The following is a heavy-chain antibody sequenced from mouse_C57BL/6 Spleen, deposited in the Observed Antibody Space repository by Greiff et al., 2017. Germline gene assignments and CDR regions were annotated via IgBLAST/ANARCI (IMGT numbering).Heavy chain of an antibody. CDR1: GFNIKDYY. D-gene: IGHD1-1*01. V-gene: IGHV14-1*01. CDR2: IDPEDGDT. CDR3: TTLITTADYFDY. J-gene: IGHJ2*01. Sequence: EVQLQQSGAELVRPGASVKLSCTASGFNIKDYYMHWVKQRPEQGLEWIGRIDPEDGDTEYAPKFQGKATMTADTSSNPAYLQLSSLTSEDTAVYYCTTLITTADYFDYWGQGTTLTVSS.